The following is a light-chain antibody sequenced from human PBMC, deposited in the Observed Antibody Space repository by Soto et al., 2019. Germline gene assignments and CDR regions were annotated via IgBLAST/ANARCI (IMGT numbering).Light chain of an antibody. CDR1: QSVSSSY. CDR3: QQYGSSPPT. J-gene: IGKJ1*01. Sequence: EIVLTQSPGTLSLSPGERATLSCRASQSVSSSYLAWYQQKPGQAPRLLIYGASSRATGIPDRFSGSGSGTDFTLTISRLEPEDFVVYYCQQYGSSPPTFGQGTKVEIQ. CDR2: GAS. V-gene: IGKV3-20*01.